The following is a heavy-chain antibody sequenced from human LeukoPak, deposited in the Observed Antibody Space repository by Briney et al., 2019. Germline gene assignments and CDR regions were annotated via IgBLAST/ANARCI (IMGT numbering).Heavy chain of an antibody. D-gene: IGHD3-22*01. CDR1: GFTFSSYA. J-gene: IGHJ4*02. V-gene: IGHV3-30-3*01. CDR2: ISYDGSNK. Sequence: GGSLRLSCAASGFTFSSYAMHWVRQAPGKRLEWVAVISYDGSNKYYADSVEGRFTISRDNSKNTLYLQMNSLRAEDTAVYYCARVTGGLFYDSSAPTDYWGQGTLVTVSS. CDR3: ARVTGGLFYDSSAPTDY.